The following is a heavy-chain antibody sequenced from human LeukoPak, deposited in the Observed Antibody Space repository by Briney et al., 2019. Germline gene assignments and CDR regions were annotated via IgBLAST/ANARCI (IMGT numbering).Heavy chain of an antibody. CDR2: IYSGGRT. Sequence: GGSLRLSCAASGLTFSSYWMHWVRQAPGKGLEWISLIYSGGRTDYADSVKGRFTISRDNSKNMVYLQMNSLRGDDTAVYYCAGVLRGAFDIWGQGKMVAVSS. CDR1: GLTFSSYW. J-gene: IGHJ3*02. CDR3: AGVLRGAFDI. V-gene: IGHV3-53*01.